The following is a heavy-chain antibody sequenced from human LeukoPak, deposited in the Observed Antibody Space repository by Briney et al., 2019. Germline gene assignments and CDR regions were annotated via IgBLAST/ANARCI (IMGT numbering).Heavy chain of an antibody. D-gene: IGHD1-26*01. Sequence: ASVKVSCKASGYTFSTYAFSWVRQAPGQGLEWMGWIGTYNGVTNYAQRLQDRVTLTTDTSTSTAYMELRNLTSDDTAVYYGARDRGSSDYWGQGTLVIVSS. J-gene: IGHJ4*02. CDR1: GYTFSTYA. V-gene: IGHV1-18*04. CDR2: IGTYNGVT. CDR3: ARDRGSSDY.